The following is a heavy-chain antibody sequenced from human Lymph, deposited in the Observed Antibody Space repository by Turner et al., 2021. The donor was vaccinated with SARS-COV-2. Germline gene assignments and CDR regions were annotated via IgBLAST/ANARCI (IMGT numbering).Heavy chain of an antibody. J-gene: IGHJ4*02. CDR3: ARGSGAGDY. V-gene: IGHV3-33*01. Sequence: QVQLVESGGGVVQPGRSLRLSCAASGFTFSIYGMHWVRQAPGKGLEWVAVIWYDGTNKYYADSVKGRFTISRDNSKNTLYLQMNSLRGVDTAVYYCARGSGAGDYWGQGTLVTVSS. D-gene: IGHD7-27*01. CDR1: GFTFSIYG. CDR2: IWYDGTNK.